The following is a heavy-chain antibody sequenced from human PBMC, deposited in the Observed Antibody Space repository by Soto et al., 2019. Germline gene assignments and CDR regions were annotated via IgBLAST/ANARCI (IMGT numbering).Heavy chain of an antibody. CDR3: ARPRGYSSSWYGFDY. CDR1: GGSISSSSYY. CDR2: IYYSGST. D-gene: IGHD6-13*01. Sequence: QLQLQESGPGLVKPSETLSLTCTVSGGSISSSSYYWGWIRQPPGKGLEWIGSIYYSGSTYYNPSLKSRFTISVDTSKNQFSLKLSSVTAADTAVYYCARPRGYSSSWYGFDYWGQGTLVTVSS. V-gene: IGHV4-39*01. J-gene: IGHJ4*02.